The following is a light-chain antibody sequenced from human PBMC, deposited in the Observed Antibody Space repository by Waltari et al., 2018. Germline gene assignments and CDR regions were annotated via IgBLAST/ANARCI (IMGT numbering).Light chain of an antibody. CDR3: QQRRDWPLT. CDR2: DTS. CDR1: QSVTNY. J-gene: IGKJ4*01. V-gene: IGKV3-11*01. Sequence: DIVLTQSPAILSLSPGERASLSCRASQSVTNYLAWYQQKPGQAPRLLIYDTSNRATGIPARFSGSGFGTDCTLTISSLEPEDFAVYYGQQRRDWPLTFGGGTKVEIK.